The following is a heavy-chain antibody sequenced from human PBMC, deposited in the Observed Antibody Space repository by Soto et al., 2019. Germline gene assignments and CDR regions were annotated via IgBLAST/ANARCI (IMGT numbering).Heavy chain of an antibody. D-gene: IGHD2-8*01. V-gene: IGHV4-59*11. J-gene: IGHJ5*02. CDR1: GASMSGHF. Sequence: SETLSLTCTVSGASMSGHFWSWMRLPPGKGLEWIGYGYYSGSTLYNPSLKSRVTISLDTSKNHFSLRLNSVTSADTAVYYCARGVYLSLVHTGWFHPWGQGTLVTVSS. CDR2: GYYSGST. CDR3: ARGVYLSLVHTGWFHP.